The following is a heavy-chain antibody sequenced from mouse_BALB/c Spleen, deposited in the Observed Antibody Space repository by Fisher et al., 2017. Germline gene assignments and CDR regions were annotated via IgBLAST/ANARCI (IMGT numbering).Heavy chain of an antibody. V-gene: IGHV1-26*01. CDR3: VAPWAMDY. J-gene: IGHJ4*01. Sequence: KFKGKATLTVDKSSSTAYMELRSLTSEDSAVYYCVAPWAMDYWGQGTSVTVSS.